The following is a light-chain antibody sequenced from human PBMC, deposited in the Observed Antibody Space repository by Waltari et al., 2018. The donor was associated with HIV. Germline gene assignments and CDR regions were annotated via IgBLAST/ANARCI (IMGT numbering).Light chain of an antibody. J-gene: IGKJ2*01. CDR3: QQYGGSPYT. CDR1: QNVGNNY. Sequence: EIVLTQSPDTLSLSPAERATLSCRASQNVGNNYLAWFQHRPVQPPRLLIYAASTRAAGIPDRFRGSGSVTHFTLSINKLEPEDFAMYYCQQYGGSPYTFGQGT. V-gene: IGKV3-20*01. CDR2: AAS.